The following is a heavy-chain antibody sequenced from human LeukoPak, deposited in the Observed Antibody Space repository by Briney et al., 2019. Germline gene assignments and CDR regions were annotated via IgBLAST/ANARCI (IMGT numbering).Heavy chain of an antibody. J-gene: IGHJ4*02. CDR1: GFTFSSYA. Sequence: GGSLRLSCAASGFTFSSYAMSWVRQAPGKGLEWVSAISGSGGSTYYADSVKGRFTISRDNSKNTLYLQMNSLRAEDTAVYYCASELLWFGESHWHYFDYWGQGTLVTVSS. CDR2: ISGSGGST. V-gene: IGHV3-23*01. CDR3: ASELLWFGESHWHYFDY. D-gene: IGHD3-10*01.